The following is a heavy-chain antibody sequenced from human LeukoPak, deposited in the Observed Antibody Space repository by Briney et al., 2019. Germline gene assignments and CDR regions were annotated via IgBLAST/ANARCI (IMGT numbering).Heavy chain of an antibody. CDR3: ARGTYYYEF. V-gene: IGHV3-7*04. CDR2: MNQLGNGK. CDR1: KFTFSDYW. J-gene: IGHJ4*02. Sequence: GGSLRLSCAASKFTFSDYWMTWVRQAPGKGPEWVAYMNQLGNGKNYLDSVKGRFTISRDNAKNSLYQQMTSLRADDTAVYYCARGTYYYEFWGQGTLVTVSS. D-gene: IGHD3-16*01.